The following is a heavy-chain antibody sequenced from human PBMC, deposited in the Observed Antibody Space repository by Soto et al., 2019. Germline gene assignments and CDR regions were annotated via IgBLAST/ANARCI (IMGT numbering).Heavy chain of an antibody. J-gene: IGHJ3*02. Sequence: GASVKVSCKASGYTFTSYAMHWVRQAPGQRLEWMGWINAGNGNTKYSQKFQGRVTITRDTSASTAYMELSRLRSDDTAVYYCARELREPDLVLRFNDAFDTWGQGTMVTVSS. V-gene: IGHV1-3*01. D-gene: IGHD3-3*01. CDR1: GYTFTSYA. CDR2: INAGNGNT. CDR3: ARELREPDLVLRFNDAFDT.